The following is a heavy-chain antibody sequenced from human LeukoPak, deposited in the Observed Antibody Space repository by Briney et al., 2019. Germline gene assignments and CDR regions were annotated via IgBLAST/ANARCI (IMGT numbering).Heavy chain of an antibody. CDR2: IYSGGST. J-gene: IGHJ6*02. D-gene: IGHD3-9*01. CDR3: ARDSDILTGRGMDV. V-gene: IGHV3-NL1*01. CDR1: GFMFSSYG. Sequence: GRSLRLSCAASGFMFSSYGMHWVRQAPGKGLEWVSVIYSGGSTYYADSVKGRFTISRDNSKNTLYLQMNSLRAEDTAVYYCARDSDILTGRGMDVWGQGTTVTVSS.